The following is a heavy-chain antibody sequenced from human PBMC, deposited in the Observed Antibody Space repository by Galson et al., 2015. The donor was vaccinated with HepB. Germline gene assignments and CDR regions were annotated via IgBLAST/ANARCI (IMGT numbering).Heavy chain of an antibody. CDR1: EFTVRSNY. Sequence: SLRLSCADSEFTVRSNYMTWLRQAPGKGLEWVSLIFTGGYTSYADSVKGRFTISRDPSKNTLYLQMNSLRVEDTAVYYCARDSADTLVRGVIISSSFYGMGVWGQGTTVIVSS. V-gene: IGHV3-66*01. D-gene: IGHD3-10*01. CDR2: IFTGGYT. J-gene: IGHJ6*02. CDR3: ARDSADTLVRGVIISSSFYGMGV.